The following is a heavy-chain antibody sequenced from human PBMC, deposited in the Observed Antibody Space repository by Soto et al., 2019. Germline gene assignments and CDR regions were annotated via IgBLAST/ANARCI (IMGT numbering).Heavy chain of an antibody. D-gene: IGHD1-26*01. CDR1: GYSFAGYF. V-gene: IGHV1-2*02. CDR2: INPNSGET. CDR3: ARQAGAGYYYYGMDV. Sequence: EASVKVSCKTSGYSFAGYFVHWVRQAPGQGLEWMGWINPNSGETTYSQKFEGRVSMTRDTPINTAYMELSRLTSDDTAMYYCARQAGAGYYYYGMDVWGQGTTVTVSS. J-gene: IGHJ6*02.